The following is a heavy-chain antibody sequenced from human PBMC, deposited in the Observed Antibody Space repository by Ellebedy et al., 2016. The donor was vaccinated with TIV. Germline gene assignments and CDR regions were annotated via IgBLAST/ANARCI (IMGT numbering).Heavy chain of an antibody. D-gene: IGHD6-19*01. CDR1: GFIFSSYY. CDR2: ISGSGGMM. V-gene: IGHV3-48*01. J-gene: IGHJ4*02. Sequence: GESLKISCVASGFIFSSYYMTWVRQAPGKGLEWISYISGSGGMMDHADSVKGRFNISRDNSKNNKYLQMNSLRVEDTDVYYCAKEPIEYSSAWYFDSWGQGTLVTVSS. CDR3: AKEPIEYSSAWYFDS.